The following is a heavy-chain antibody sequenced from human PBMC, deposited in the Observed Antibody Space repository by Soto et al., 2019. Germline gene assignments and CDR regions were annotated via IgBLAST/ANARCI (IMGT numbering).Heavy chain of an antibody. Sequence: WASVKVSCKASGYTFTSYAMHWVRQAPGQRLEWMGWINAGNGNTKYSQKFQGRVTITRDTSASTAYMELSSLRSEDTAVYYCAREHPFTMIGVEPWGQGTLVTVSS. J-gene: IGHJ5*02. D-gene: IGHD3-22*01. CDR2: INAGNGNT. CDR1: GYTFTSYA. V-gene: IGHV1-3*01. CDR3: AREHPFTMIGVEP.